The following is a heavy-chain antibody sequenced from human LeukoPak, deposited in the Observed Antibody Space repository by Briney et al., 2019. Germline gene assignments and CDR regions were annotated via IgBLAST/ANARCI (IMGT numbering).Heavy chain of an antibody. J-gene: IGHJ6*02. V-gene: IGHV4-59*08. Sequence: SETLSLTCTVSGGSISSYYWSWIRQPPGKGLEWIGYIYYSGSTNYNPSLKSRVTISVDTSKNQFSLKLSSVTAADTAVYYCARQRQQLVRDCYYYYGMDVWGQGTTVTVSS. CDR1: GGSISSYY. D-gene: IGHD6-13*01. CDR3: ARQRQQLVRDCYYYYGMDV. CDR2: IYYSGST.